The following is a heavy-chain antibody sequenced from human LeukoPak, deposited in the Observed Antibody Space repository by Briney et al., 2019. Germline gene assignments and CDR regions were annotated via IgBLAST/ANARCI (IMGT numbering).Heavy chain of an antibody. Sequence: GGSLRLSCAASGFTFDDYGMSWVRQAPGKGLEWVSGINWNGGSTGYADSVKGRFTISRDNAKNSLYLQMNSLRAEDTALYYCARDRGVWEPITADAFDIWGQRTMVTVSS. V-gene: IGHV3-20*04. D-gene: IGHD1-26*01. CDR1: GFTFDDYG. J-gene: IGHJ3*02. CDR2: INWNGGST. CDR3: ARDRGVWEPITADAFDI.